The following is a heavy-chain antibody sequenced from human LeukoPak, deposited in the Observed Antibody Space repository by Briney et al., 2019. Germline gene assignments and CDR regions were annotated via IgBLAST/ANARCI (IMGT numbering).Heavy chain of an antibody. Sequence: NPSETLSLTCTVSGGSISSGGNYWSWIRQPPGKGLEWIGNIYYSGSSYYNPSLKSRVTISVDTSKSQFSLKLSSVTAADTAVYYCARSIAAAGREGWFDPWGQGTLVTVSS. D-gene: IGHD6-13*01. CDR3: ARSIAAAGREGWFDP. CDR1: GGSISSGGNY. V-gene: IGHV4-30-4*01. J-gene: IGHJ5*02. CDR2: IYYSGSS.